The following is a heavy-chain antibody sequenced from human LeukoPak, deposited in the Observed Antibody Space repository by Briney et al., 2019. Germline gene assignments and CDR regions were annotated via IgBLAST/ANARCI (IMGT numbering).Heavy chain of an antibody. Sequence: GGSLRPSCAASGFTFSSYAMSWVRQAPGKGLEWVSAISGSGGSTYYADSVKGRFTISRDNSKNTLYLQMNSLRAEDTAVYYCAKESGEYSSGWGPLLFDYRGQGTLVTVSS. V-gene: IGHV3-23*01. CDR3: AKESGEYSSGWGPLLFDY. J-gene: IGHJ4*02. D-gene: IGHD6-19*01. CDR2: ISGSGGST. CDR1: GFTFSSYA.